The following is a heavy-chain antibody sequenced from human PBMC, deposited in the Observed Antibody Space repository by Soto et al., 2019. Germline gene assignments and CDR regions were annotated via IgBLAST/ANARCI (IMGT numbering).Heavy chain of an antibody. D-gene: IGHD3-3*01. CDR1: GFTFSSYS. J-gene: IGHJ3*02. V-gene: IGHV3-48*02. Sequence: GVSLSLSCAASGFTFSSYSMNWVRQAPGQGLEWVSYISSSSSTIYYADSVKGRFTISRDNAKNSLYLQMNSLRDEDTAVYYCARARGPAGLFFFDSWGQGRMVTVAS. CDR2: ISSSSSTI. CDR3: ARARGPAGLFFFDS.